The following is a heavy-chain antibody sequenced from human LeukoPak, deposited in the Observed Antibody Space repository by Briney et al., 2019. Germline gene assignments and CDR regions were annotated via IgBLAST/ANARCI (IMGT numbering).Heavy chain of an antibody. CDR2: IYTSGST. J-gene: IGHJ4*02. CDR3: ARENSGSYREFDY. D-gene: IGHD1-26*01. V-gene: IGHV4-4*07. CDR1: GGSISSYY. Sequence: SETLSLTCTVSGGSISSYYWSWIRQPAGKGLEWIGRIYTSGSTNYNAPLKSRGSMSVDTSKNQFSLKLSSVTAADTAVFYCARENSGSYREFDYWGQGTLVTVSS.